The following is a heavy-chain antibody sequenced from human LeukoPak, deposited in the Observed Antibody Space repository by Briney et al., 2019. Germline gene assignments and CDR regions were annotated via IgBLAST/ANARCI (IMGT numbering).Heavy chain of an antibody. D-gene: IGHD3-22*01. V-gene: IGHV4-39*01. J-gene: IGHJ6*02. CDR2: IYYSGST. CDR1: GGSISSSSYY. CDR3: ASGHSSGYYYYYYGMDV. Sequence: TSETLSLTCTVSGGSISSSSYYWGWIRQPPGKGLEWIGSIYYSGSTYYNPSLKSRVTISVGTSKNQFSLKLSSVTAADTAVYYCASGHSSGYYYYYYGMDVWGQGTTVTV.